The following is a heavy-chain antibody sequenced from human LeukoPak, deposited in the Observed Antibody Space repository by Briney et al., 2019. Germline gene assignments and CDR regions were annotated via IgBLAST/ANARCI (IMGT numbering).Heavy chain of an antibody. CDR3: VRAVGGNDGRTFGY. Sequence: GGSMRLSCAASGFTFSSYWMHWVRQAPGKGLVWVSRVSSDGSITDYTDSVKGRFTISRDNAKNTLYLQMNSLRAEDTAMYYCVRAVGGNDGRTFGYWAQGTLVSVSS. V-gene: IGHV3-74*01. D-gene: IGHD3-3*01. CDR1: GFTFSSYW. CDR2: VSSDGSIT. J-gene: IGHJ4*02.